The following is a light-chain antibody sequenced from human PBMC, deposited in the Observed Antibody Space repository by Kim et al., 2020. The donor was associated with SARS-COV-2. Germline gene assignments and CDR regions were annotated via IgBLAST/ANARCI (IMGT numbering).Light chain of an antibody. J-gene: IGLJ3*02. CDR2: GTD. CDR3: LLYYGGTQSWV. Sequence: TVTLPSASRTGADTSGYYPRRIQQKPRQAPRPLIYGTDNKHSWTPARFSASLLGGKAALTLSGVQPEDEAEYYCLLYYGGTQSWVFGGGTKVTVL. V-gene: IGLV7-43*01. CDR1: TGADTSGYY.